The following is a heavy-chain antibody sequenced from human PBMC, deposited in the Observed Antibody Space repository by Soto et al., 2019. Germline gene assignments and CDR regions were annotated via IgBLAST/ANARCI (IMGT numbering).Heavy chain of an antibody. D-gene: IGHD1-26*01. CDR3: ARDGGGNHSGGPYYYFFGLDV. CDR2: ISSGSTYT. J-gene: IGHJ6*02. V-gene: IGHV3-11*06. CDR1: GFAFSDHF. Sequence: GGSLRLSCAASGFAFSDHFTTWIRQAPGKGLEWISYISSGSTYTKYADSVKGRITISRDDAKNSLYLQMHSLRVEDTAVYYCARDGGGNHSGGPYYYFFGLDVWGQGTAVTVSS.